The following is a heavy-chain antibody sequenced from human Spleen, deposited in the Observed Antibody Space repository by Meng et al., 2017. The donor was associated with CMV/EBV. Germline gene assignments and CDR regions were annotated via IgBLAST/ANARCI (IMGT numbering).Heavy chain of an antibody. J-gene: IGHJ4*02. Sequence: KSSAYGINMFARHSVPQTHRQRLQWMACSKDNSGSPQYSPQFQGRVTFTRDTSASTAYMELSGLTSEDSAVYYCARGRDSGSWLFGYWGLGSLVTVSS. CDR2: SKDNSGSP. V-gene: IGHV1-3*02. CDR1: AYGINMFA. D-gene: IGHD6-13*01. CDR3: ARGRDSGSWLFGY.